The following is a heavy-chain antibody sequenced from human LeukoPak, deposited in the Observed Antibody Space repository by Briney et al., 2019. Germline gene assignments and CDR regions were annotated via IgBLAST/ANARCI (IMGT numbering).Heavy chain of an antibody. Sequence: GGSLRLSCAASGFPFSTYWITWVRQAPGKGLVWVSRINGDGSTTSYADSVKGRFTISRDNAKNSLYLQMNSLRAEDTAVYYCARDSAIFGVDTRYYFDYWGQGTLVTVSS. J-gene: IGHJ4*02. V-gene: IGHV3-74*01. CDR1: GFPFSTYW. D-gene: IGHD3-3*01. CDR3: ARDSAIFGVDTRYYFDY. CDR2: INGDGSTT.